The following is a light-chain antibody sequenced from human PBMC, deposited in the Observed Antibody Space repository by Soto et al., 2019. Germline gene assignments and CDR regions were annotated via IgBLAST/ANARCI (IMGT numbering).Light chain of an antibody. CDR3: KQYASYSPPP. CDR1: QSVSSW. CDR2: EAS. V-gene: IGKV1-5*03. Sequence: DIQMTQSPSTLSASVGDRVTITCRASQSVSSWVAWYQQKPGKAPKLLIFEASILQGGVPSRFSGGGSGAEFPLPISSLQLVILATYSCKQYASYSPPPFGGGTKVEIK. J-gene: IGKJ4*01.